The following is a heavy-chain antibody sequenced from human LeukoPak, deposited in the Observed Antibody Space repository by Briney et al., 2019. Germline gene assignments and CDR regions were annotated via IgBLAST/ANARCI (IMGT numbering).Heavy chain of an antibody. D-gene: IGHD5-18*01. CDR3: ARLSYGLYYFDY. CDR2: IYYSGST. J-gene: IGHJ4*02. Sequence: SETLSLTCTVSGGSISSSSYYWGWIRQPPGKGLEWIGSIYYSGSTYYNPSLKSRVTISVDTSKNQFSLKLSSVTAADTAVYYCARLSYGLYYFDYWGQGTLVTVSS. V-gene: IGHV4-39*07. CDR1: GGSISSSSYY.